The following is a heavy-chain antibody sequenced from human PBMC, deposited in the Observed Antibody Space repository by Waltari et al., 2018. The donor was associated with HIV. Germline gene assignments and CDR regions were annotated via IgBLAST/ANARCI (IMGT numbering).Heavy chain of an antibody. CDR3: ARESEH. CDR2: ITGSGGTA. D-gene: IGHD3-3*01. V-gene: IGHV3-23*04. CDR1: GFDFGSYA. J-gene: IGHJ1*01. Sequence: EVRLVESGGGLVQPGGSLRLSCAASGFDFGSYAMSWVRQAPGRGLEWIALITGSGGTACVESVKGRLTISRDNAGNTLYLQMATLTADDTALYYCARESEHWGQGTRVIVSS.